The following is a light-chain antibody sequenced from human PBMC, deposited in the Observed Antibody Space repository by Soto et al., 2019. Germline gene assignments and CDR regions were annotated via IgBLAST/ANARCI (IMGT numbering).Light chain of an antibody. J-gene: IGKJ2*01. CDR3: QQYETSPRT. Sequence: EIALTQSPGTLSLSPGERATLSCRASQSVSSNYLAWYQQKPGQAPRLLIYGASSRATGIPDRFSGGGSGTDFTLTISRLEPEDFAVYYCQQYETSPRTFGQGTRLDVK. CDR2: GAS. V-gene: IGKV3-20*01. CDR1: QSVSSNY.